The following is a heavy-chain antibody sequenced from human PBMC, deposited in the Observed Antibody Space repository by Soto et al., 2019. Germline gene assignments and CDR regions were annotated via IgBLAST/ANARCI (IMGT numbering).Heavy chain of an antibody. D-gene: IGHD3-22*01. CDR3: ARDHTWSYYYDSSGSGYFDY. Sequence: ASVKVSCKASGYTFTSCGISWVRQAPGQGLEWMGWISAYNGNTNYAQKLQGRVTMTTDTSTSTAYMELRSLRSDDTAVYYCARDHTWSYYYDSSGSGYFDYWGQGTLVTVS. CDR2: ISAYNGNT. J-gene: IGHJ4*02. V-gene: IGHV1-18*04. CDR1: GYTFTSCG.